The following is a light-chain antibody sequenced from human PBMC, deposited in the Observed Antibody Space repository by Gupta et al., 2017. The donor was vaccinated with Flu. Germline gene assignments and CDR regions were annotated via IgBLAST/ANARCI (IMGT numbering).Light chain of an antibody. CDR1: SSDFGDYTY. V-gene: IGLV2-11*01. CDR2: DVT. Sequence: QSALTQPRSVSGSPGQSVTISCPGTSSDFGDYTYVSWYQKRPGKAPKVMIFDVTKRPSGVPDRFSGSESGNTASLTISGLQVEDEADYYCCSYSGTSWIFGGGTKLTVL. CDR3: CSYSGTSWI. J-gene: IGLJ2*01.